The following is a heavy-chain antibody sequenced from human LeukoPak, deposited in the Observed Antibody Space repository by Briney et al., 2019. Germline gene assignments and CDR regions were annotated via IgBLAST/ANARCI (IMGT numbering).Heavy chain of an antibody. J-gene: IGHJ4*02. CDR1: GFTFSSYG. V-gene: IGHV3-30*18. D-gene: IGHD2-15*01. Sequence: PGGSLRLSCAASGFTFSSYGMPWVRQAPGKGLEWVAVISYDGSNKYYADSVKGRFTISRDNSKNTLYLQMNSLRAEDTAVYYCAKEPQRYCSGGSCYGFDYWGQGTLVTVSS. CDR3: AKEPQRYCSGGSCYGFDY. CDR2: ISYDGSNK.